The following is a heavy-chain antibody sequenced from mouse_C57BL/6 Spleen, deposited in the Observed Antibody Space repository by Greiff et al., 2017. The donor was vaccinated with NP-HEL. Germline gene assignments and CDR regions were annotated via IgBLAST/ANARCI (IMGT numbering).Heavy chain of an antibody. CDR3: ARRDYGSSYEGYFDV. CDR1: GFTFSSYT. D-gene: IGHD1-1*01. J-gene: IGHJ1*03. CDR2: ISGGGGNT. V-gene: IGHV5-9*01. Sequence: EVKLVESGGGLVKPGGSLKLSCAASGFTFSSYTMSWVRQTPEKRLEWVATISGGGGNTYYPDSVKGRFTISRDNAKNTLYLQMSSLRSEDTALYYCARRDYGSSYEGYFDVWGTGTTVTVSS.